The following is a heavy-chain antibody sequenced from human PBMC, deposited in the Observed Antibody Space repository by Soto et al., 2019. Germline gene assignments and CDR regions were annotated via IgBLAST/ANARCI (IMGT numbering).Heavy chain of an antibody. V-gene: IGHV5-10-1*01. CDR2: IDPSDSHT. CDR3: ARILFAVGTRAYFDY. CDR1: GYSFTSYW. J-gene: IGHJ4*02. Sequence: PGESLKISCKGSGYSFTSYWITWVRQMPGKGLEWMGRIDPSDSHTNYSPSFQGHVTISADKSISTAYLQWSSLKASDTAIYYCARILFAVGTRAYFDYWGQGTLVTVSS. D-gene: IGHD3-3*01.